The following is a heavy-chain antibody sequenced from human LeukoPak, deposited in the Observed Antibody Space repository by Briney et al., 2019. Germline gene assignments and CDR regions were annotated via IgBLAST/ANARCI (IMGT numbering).Heavy chain of an antibody. CDR1: GYIFTNYA. V-gene: IGHV7-4-1*02. D-gene: IGHD5-24*01. CDR3: AKEREGPLDS. Sequence: ASVKVSCKASGYIFTNYAMNWVRQAPGQGLEWMGWINTNTGDPTYAQGFTGRFVFSLDTSVSAAYLQISSLKAEDTAVYYCAKEREGPLDSWGQGTLVTVSS. J-gene: IGHJ5*01. CDR2: INTNTGDP.